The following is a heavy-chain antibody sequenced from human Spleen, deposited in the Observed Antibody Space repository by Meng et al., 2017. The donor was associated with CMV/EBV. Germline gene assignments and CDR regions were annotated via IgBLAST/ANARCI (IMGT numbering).Heavy chain of an antibody. V-gene: IGHV3-43D*04. CDR3: ARARRGYSYAYFDY. CDR1: GFTFDDYA. D-gene: IGHD5-18*01. J-gene: IGHJ4*02. Sequence: GESLKISCAASGFTFDDYAMHWVRQVPGKGLEWVSVVSWDGTSTLYADSVKGRFTVSRDNSKTSLLLQMNSLRAEDTAVYYCARARRGYSYAYFDYWGQGTLVTVSS. CDR2: VSWDGTST.